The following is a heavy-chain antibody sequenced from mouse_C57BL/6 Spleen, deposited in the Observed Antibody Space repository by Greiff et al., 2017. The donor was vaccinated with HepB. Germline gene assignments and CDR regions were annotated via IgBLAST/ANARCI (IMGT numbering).Heavy chain of an antibody. V-gene: IGHV1-19*01. J-gene: IGHJ2*01. CDR2: INPYNGGT. Sequence: VQLKQSGPVLVKPGASVKMSCKASGYTFTDYYMNWVKQSHGKSLEWIGVINPYNGGTSYNQKFKGKATLTVDKSSSTAYMELNSLTSEDSAVYYCARTGKGYYFDYWGQGTTLTVSS. CDR1: GYTFTDYY. CDR3: ARTGKGYYFDY. D-gene: IGHD4-1*01.